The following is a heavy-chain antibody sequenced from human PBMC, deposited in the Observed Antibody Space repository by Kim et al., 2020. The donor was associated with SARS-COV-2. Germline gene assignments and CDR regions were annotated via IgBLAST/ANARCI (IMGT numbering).Heavy chain of an antibody. CDR2: IRSKAYGGTT. V-gene: IGHV3-49*04. J-gene: IGHJ4*02. D-gene: IGHD1-26*01. CDR1: GFTFGDYA. CDR3: TRDIVGATRAYYFDY. Sequence: GGSLRLSCTASGFTFGDYAMSWVRQAPGKGLEWVGFIRSKAYGGTTEYAASVKGRFTISRDDSKSIAYLQMNSLKTEDTAVYYCTRDIVGATRAYYFDYWGQGTLVTVSS.